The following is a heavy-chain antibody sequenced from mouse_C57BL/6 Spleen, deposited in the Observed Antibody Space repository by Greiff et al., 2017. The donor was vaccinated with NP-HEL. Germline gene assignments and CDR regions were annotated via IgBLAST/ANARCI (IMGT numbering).Heavy chain of an antibody. V-gene: IGHV1-47*01. CDR3: ARRNYGSSYAYFDV. CDR2: FHPYNDDT. J-gene: IGHJ1*03. Sequence: QVQLKQSGAELVKPGASVKMSCKASGYTFTTYPIEWMKQNHGKSLEWIGNFHPYNDDTKYNEKFKGKATLTVEKSSSTVYLELSRLTSDDSAVYYCARRNYGSSYAYFDVWGTGTTVTVSS. CDR1: GYTFTTYP. D-gene: IGHD1-1*01.